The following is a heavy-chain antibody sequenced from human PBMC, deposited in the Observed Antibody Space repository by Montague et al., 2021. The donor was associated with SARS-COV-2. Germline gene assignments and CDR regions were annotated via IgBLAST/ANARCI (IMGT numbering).Heavy chain of an antibody. V-gene: IGHV4-34*01. CDR3: ASPGGYCTGGSCYYVY. CDR1: SGSLSGYH. Sequence: SETLSLTCAVYSGSLSGYHWSWIRQAPGKGLEWIGEINYSGDTYYNPSLTSRVTISMDTSEGQFSLELSSVTAADMAVYYCASPGGYCTGGSCYYVYWGQGTLVTVSS. CDR2: INYSGDT. D-gene: IGHD2-15*01. J-gene: IGHJ4*02.